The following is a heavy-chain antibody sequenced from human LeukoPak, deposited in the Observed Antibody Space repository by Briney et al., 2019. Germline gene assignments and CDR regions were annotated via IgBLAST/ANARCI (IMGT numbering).Heavy chain of an antibody. V-gene: IGHV1-69*05. CDR3: ASAPVAGTIGYFDY. CDR2: IIPIFGTA. CDR1: GGTFSSYA. D-gene: IGHD6-19*01. J-gene: IGHJ4*02. Sequence: ASVKVSCKASGGTFSSYAISWVRQAPGQGLEWMGGIIPIFGTASYAQKFQGRVTITTDESTSTAYMELSSLRSEDTAVYYCASAPVAGTIGYFDYWGQGTLVTVSS.